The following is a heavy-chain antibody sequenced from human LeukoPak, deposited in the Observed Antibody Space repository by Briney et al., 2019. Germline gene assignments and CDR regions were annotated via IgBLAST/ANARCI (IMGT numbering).Heavy chain of an antibody. CDR1: GYTFTGYY. CDR3: ARDYIPESP. V-gene: IGHV1-2*02. J-gene: IGHJ5*02. CDR2: INPNSGGT. D-gene: IGHD2-2*01. Sequence: GASVKVSCKASGYTFTGYYMHWVRQAPGQGLEWMGWINPNSGGTDYAQNFQGRVTMTSDTSINTAYMELRRLRSDDTAVYYCARDYIPESPWGQGTLVTVSS.